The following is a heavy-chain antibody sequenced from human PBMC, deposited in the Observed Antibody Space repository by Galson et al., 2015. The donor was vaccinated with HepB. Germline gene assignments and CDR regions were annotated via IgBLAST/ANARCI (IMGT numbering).Heavy chain of an antibody. CDR3: ASSFSYYYDSSGYPGWFDP. D-gene: IGHD3-22*01. V-gene: IGHV7-4-1*02. CDR1: GYTFTSYA. Sequence: SVKVSCKASGYTFTSYAMNWVRQAPGQGLEWMGWINTNTGNPTYAQGFTGRFVFSLDTSVSTAYLQISSLKAEDTAVYYCASSFSYYYDSSGYPGWFDPWGQGTLVTVSS. CDR2: INTNTGNP. J-gene: IGHJ5*02.